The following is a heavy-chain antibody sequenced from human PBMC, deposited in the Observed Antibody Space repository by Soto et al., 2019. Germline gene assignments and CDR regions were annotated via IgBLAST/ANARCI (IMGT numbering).Heavy chain of an antibody. Sequence: GGSLRLSCAASGFTFSSYSMNWVRQAPGKGLEWVSSISSSSSYIYYADSVKGRFTISRDNAKNSLYLQMNSLRAEDTAVYYCARDSLTGTTDYGMDVWGQGTTVTVSS. J-gene: IGHJ6*02. V-gene: IGHV3-21*01. D-gene: IGHD1-7*01. CDR1: GFTFSSYS. CDR2: ISSSSSYI. CDR3: ARDSLTGTTDYGMDV.